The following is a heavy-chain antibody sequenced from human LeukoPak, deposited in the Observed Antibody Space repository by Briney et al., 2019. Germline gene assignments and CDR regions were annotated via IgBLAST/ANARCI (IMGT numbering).Heavy chain of an antibody. D-gene: IGHD6-13*01. CDR1: GFTFSSYA. J-gene: IGHJ4*02. CDR3: AKDKGIQAAVGMDY. Sequence: QPGGSLRLSCAASGFTFSSYAMSWVRQAPGKGLEWVSGISWNSGSIGYADSVKGRFTISRDNAQNSLYLQMNSLRAEDMALYYCAKDKGIQAAVGMDYWGQGTLVTVSS. CDR2: ISWNSGSI. V-gene: IGHV3-9*03.